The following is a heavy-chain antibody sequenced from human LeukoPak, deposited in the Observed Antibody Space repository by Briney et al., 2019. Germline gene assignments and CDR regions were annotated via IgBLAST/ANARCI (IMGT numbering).Heavy chain of an antibody. CDR3: ARGGVLLWFGELED. V-gene: IGHV1-8*02. Sequence: ASVKVSCKASGYTFTGCYMHWVRQAPGQGLEWMGWINPNSGNTGYAQKFQGRVTMTRNTSISTAYMELSSLRSEDTAVYYCARGGVLLWFGELEDWGQGTLVTVSS. CDR2: INPNSGNT. D-gene: IGHD3-10*01. CDR1: GYTFTGCY. J-gene: IGHJ4*02.